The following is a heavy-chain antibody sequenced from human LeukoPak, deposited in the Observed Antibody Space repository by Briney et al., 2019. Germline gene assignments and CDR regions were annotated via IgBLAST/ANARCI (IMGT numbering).Heavy chain of an antibody. V-gene: IGHV4-61*01. CDR2: IYYSGST. CDR1: GGSVSSGSYY. Sequence: PSETLSLTCTVSGGSVSSGSYYWSWIRQPPGKGLEWIGYIYYSGSTNYNPSLKSRVNISVDTSKNQFSLKLSSVTAADTAVYYCARDWETLDYWGQGTLVTVSS. CDR3: ARDWETLDY. J-gene: IGHJ4*02. D-gene: IGHD1-26*01.